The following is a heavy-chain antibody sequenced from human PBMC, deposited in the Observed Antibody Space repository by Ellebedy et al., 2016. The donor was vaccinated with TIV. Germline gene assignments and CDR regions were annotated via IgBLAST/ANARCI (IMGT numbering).Heavy chain of an antibody. CDR1: GYTFTSYG. Sequence: ASVKVSCKASGYTFTSYGISWVRQAPGQGLEWMGWISAYNGNTNYAQKLQGRVTMTTDTSTSTAYMELRGLVSDDTAVYYCARDYSSSTDFDYWGQGTLVTVSS. CDR3: ARDYSSSTDFDY. V-gene: IGHV1-18*04. CDR2: ISAYNGNT. D-gene: IGHD6-6*01. J-gene: IGHJ4*02.